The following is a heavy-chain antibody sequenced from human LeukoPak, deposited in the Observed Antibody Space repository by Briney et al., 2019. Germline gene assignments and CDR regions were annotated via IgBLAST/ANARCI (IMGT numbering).Heavy chain of an antibody. CDR3: TSQGGWLQFGNY. J-gene: IGHJ4*02. CDR2: IRSKANSYAT. V-gene: IGHV3-73*01. Sequence: GGSLRLSCAASGFTFSGSAMHWVRQASGKGLEWVGRIRSKANSYATAYAASVKGRFTISRDDSTNTAYLQMNSLKTEDTAVYYCTSQGGWLQFGNYWGQGTLVTVSS. CDR1: GFTFSGSA. D-gene: IGHD5-24*01.